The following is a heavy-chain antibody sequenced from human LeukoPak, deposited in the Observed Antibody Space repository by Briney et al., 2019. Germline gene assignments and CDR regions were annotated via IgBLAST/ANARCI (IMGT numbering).Heavy chain of an antibody. CDR2: ITGDGLTT. J-gene: IGHJ4*02. Sequence: GGSVRLSCAASGFTFDDFAMHWVRHAPGKSLEWVSLITGDGLTTKYADSVQGRFTISRDSSKNSLYLQMNSLRSEDTALYYCARDDGSSWSLDCWGQGTL. V-gene: IGHV3-43*02. CDR1: GFTFDDFA. D-gene: IGHD6-13*01. CDR3: ARDDGSSWSLDC.